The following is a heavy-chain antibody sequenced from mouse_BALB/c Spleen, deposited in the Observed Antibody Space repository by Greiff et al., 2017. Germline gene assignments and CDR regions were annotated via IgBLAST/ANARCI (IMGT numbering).Heavy chain of an antibody. Sequence: EVQLQQSGTVLARPGASVKMSCKASGYTFTSYWMHWVKQRPGQGLEWIGAIYPGNSDTSYNQKFKGKAKLTAVTSTSTAYMELSSLTNDDSAVYYCTRSDGYYVDYYAMDYWGQGTSVTVSS. V-gene: IGHV1-5*01. D-gene: IGHD2-3*01. CDR2: IYPGNSDT. J-gene: IGHJ4*01. CDR3: TRSDGYYVDYYAMDY. CDR1: GYTFTSYW.